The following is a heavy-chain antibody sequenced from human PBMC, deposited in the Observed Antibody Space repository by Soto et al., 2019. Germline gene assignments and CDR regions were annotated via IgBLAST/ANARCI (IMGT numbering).Heavy chain of an antibody. CDR1: GFTFGDYA. J-gene: IGHJ6*02. V-gene: IGHV3-49*04. Sequence: SLRLSCTASGFTFGDYAMSWVRQAPGKGLEWVGFIRSKANGGTTEYAASVKGRFTISRDDSKSIAYLQMNSLKTEATAVYYCTRDHGYSVSWYYYGMDVWGQGTTVTVSS. CDR2: IRSKANGGTT. D-gene: IGHD6-13*01. CDR3: TRDHGYSVSWYYYGMDV.